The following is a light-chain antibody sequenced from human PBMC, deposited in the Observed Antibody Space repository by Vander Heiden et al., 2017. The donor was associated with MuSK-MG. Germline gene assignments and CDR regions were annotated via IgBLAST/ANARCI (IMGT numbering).Light chain of an antibody. V-gene: IGKV3-15*01. J-gene: IGKJ1*01. CDR3: QQRGYFPLT. Sequence: DIVMTQSPATLSASPGEGASLSCRASPSVRSKLACYQQKSGQTPSLLIYSPSTRAPGIPARFSGSGSGTEFTLTISSLQSEDFAVYYCQQRGYFPLTFGQGTKVEI. CDR2: SPS. CDR1: PSVRSK.